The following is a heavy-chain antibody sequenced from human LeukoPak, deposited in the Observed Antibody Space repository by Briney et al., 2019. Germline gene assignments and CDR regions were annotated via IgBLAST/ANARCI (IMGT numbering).Heavy chain of an antibody. V-gene: IGHV2-70*11. CDR3: ARGATYYYDSSGQLNFDY. CDR2: IDWDDDK. J-gene: IGHJ4*02. D-gene: IGHD3-22*01. CDR1: GFSLSTSGMC. Sequence: SGPTLVNPTQTLTLTCTFSGFSLSTSGMCVSWIRQPPGKALEWLARIDWDDDKYYSTSLKTRLTISKDTSKNQVALTMTNMDPVDTATYYCARGATYYYDSSGQLNFDYWGQGTLVTVSS.